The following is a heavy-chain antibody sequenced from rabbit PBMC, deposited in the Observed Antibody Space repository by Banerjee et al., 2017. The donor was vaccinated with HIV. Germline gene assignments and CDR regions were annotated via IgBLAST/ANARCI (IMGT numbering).Heavy chain of an antibody. J-gene: IGHJ4*01. CDR2: IDAGTSGIT. Sequence: QEQLEEFGGGLVQPEGSLTLTCTASGFSFSNKRVMCWVRQAPGKGLEWIACIDAGTSGITYYASWAKGRFTISKTSSTTVTLQMTSLTAADTATYFCAREYSSSWGLDMDLWGPGTLVTVS. CDR1: GFSFSNKRV. D-gene: IGHD4-1*01. CDR3: AREYSSSWGLDMDL. V-gene: IGHV1S45*01.